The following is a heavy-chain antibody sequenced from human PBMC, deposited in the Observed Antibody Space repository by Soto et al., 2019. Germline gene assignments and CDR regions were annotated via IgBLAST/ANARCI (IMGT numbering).Heavy chain of an antibody. J-gene: IGHJ4*02. D-gene: IGHD3-16*01. Sequence: GGPLKFSCERSGFPFCPHTLISDCPAPGIGLEWVANINPDGDVGMYVDSVKGRFTTSRDNARNSLYLQMNSLRVDDTAVYFSAGWGGHDYNYWGQGIQVTVSS. V-gene: IGHV3-7*03. CDR1: GFPFCPHT. CDR2: INPDGDVG. CDR3: AGWGGHDYNY.